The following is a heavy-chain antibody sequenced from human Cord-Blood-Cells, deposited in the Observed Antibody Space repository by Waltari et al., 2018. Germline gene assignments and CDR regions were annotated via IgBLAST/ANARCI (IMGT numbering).Heavy chain of an antibody. V-gene: IGHV3-21*01. CDR1: GFTFRSYS. J-gene: IGHJ3*02. D-gene: IGHD3-10*01. Sequence: EVQLVESGGGLVKPGGSLRLSCAASGFTFRSYSMNWVRQAPGKGLEWVSSISSSSSYIYYADSVKGRFTISRDNAKNSLYLQMNSLRAEDTAVYYCARDLGSGGAFDIWGQGTMVTVSS. CDR2: ISSSSSYI. CDR3: ARDLGSGGAFDI.